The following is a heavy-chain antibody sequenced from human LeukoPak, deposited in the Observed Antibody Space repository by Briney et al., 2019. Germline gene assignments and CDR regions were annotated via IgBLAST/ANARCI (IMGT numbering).Heavy chain of an antibody. CDR3: ARLNYRGGEALHFDY. V-gene: IGHV4-4*09. D-gene: IGHD3-16*01. CDR1: GGSLTNYY. J-gene: IGHJ4*02. Sequence: SETLSLTCSVSGGSLTNYYWGWVRQPPGKELENIGYIHSDGTTNYNPSLKSRVTVSLDTSRTHFSLRLSFVTAADTAVYFCARLNYRGGEALHFDYWGQGTLVTVSS. CDR2: IHSDGTT.